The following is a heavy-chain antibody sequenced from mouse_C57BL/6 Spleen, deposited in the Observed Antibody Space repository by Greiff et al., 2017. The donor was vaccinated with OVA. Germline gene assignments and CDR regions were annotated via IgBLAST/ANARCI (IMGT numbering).Heavy chain of an antibody. J-gene: IGHJ1*03. D-gene: IGHD1-1*01. CDR3: ARLITTVVPYWYFDV. CDR2: IYPRDGST. V-gene: IGHV1-85*01. CDR1: GYTFTSYD. Sequence: QVQLKQSGPELVKPGASVKLSCKASGYTFTSYDINWVKQRPGQGLEWIGWIYPRDGSTKYNEKFKGKATLTVDTSSSTAYMELHSLTSEDSAVYFCARLITTVVPYWYFDVWGTGTTVTVSS.